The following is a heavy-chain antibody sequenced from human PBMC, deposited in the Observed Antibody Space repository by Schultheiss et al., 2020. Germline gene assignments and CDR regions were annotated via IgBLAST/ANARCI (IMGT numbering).Heavy chain of an antibody. CDR3: ARGSYSYGSRYFDY. Sequence: SETLSLTCTVSGGSISSYYWSWIRQHPGKGLEWIGYIYYSGSTNYNPSLKSRVTISVDTSKNQFSLKLSSVTAADTAVYYCARGSYSYGSRYFDYWGQGTLVTVSS. J-gene: IGHJ4*02. CDR2: IYYSGST. CDR1: GGSISSYY. V-gene: IGHV4-59*12. D-gene: IGHD5-18*01.